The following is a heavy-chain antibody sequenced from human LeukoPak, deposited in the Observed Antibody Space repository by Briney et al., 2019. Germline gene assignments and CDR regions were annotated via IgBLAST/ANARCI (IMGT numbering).Heavy chain of an antibody. CDR1: GFTFSSYA. Sequence: GGSLRLSCAASGFTFSSYAMSWVRQAPGKGLEWVSGINWNGGSTGYADSVKGRFTISRDNAKNSLYLQMNSLRAEDTAVYYCAKDKRHLSKYYYYYMDVWGKGTTVTISS. CDR2: INWNGGST. CDR3: AKDKRHLSKYYYYYMDV. V-gene: IGHV3-20*04. D-gene: IGHD5-24*01. J-gene: IGHJ6*03.